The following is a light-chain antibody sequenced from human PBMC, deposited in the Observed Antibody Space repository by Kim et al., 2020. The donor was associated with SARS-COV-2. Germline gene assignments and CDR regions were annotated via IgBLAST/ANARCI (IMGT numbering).Light chain of an antibody. Sequence: QSALTQPRSVSGSPGQSVTISCTGTSSDVGGYNYVSWYQQHPDKTPKLMIYDVSERPSGVPDRFSGSKSGNTASLTISGLQADDEADYYCCSYAGSYTYVFGTGTKVTVL. CDR3: CSYAGSYTYV. V-gene: IGLV2-11*01. J-gene: IGLJ1*01. CDR2: DVS. CDR1: SSDVGGYNY.